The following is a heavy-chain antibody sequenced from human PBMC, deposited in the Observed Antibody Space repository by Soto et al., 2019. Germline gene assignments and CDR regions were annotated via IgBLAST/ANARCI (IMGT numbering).Heavy chain of an antibody. CDR2: ISAYNGNT. D-gene: IGHD6-13*01. V-gene: IGHV1-18*01. CDR3: ARDLAAAGTEWFDP. Sequence: ASVKVSCKASGYTFTSYGISWVRQAPGQGLEWMGWISAYNGNTNYAQKLQGRVTMTTDTSTGTAYMELRSLRSDDTAVYYCARDLAAAGTEWFDPWGQGTLVTVSS. CDR1: GYTFTSYG. J-gene: IGHJ5*02.